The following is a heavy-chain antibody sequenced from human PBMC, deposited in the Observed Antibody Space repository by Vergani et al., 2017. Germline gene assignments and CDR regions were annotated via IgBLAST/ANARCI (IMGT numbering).Heavy chain of an antibody. Sequence: EVQLVESGGGLVKPGGSLRLSCAASGFTFSSYSMNWVRQAPGKGLEWVSSISSSSSYIYYADSVKGRFTISRDNAKTSLYLQMNSLRAEDTAVYYCAREEYSSSSRSCVDVWGQGTTVTVSS. CDR1: GFTFSSYS. J-gene: IGHJ6*02. V-gene: IGHV3-21*01. D-gene: IGHD6-6*01. CDR3: AREEYSSSSRSCVDV. CDR2: ISSSSSYI.